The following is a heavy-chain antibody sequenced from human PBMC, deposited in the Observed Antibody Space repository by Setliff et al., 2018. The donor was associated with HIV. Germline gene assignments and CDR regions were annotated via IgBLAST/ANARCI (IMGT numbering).Heavy chain of an antibody. J-gene: IGHJ4*02. CDR1: GFTFSSYA. D-gene: IGHD3-16*01. CDR2: ISSNGGST. V-gene: IGHV3-64*01. CDR3: ARGVQNWYYFDY. Sequence: RLSCAASGFTFSSYAMHWVRQAPGKGLEYVSAISSNGGSTYYANSVKGRFTISRDNSKNTLYLQMGSLRAEDMAVYYCARGVQNWYYFDYWGQGTLVTVSS.